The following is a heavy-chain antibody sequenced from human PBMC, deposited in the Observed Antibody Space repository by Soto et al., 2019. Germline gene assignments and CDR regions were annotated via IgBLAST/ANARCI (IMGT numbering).Heavy chain of an antibody. CDR3: ARDRLVPYGYGMDV. J-gene: IGHJ6*02. CDR2: IWFDGSKK. V-gene: IGHV3-33*01. D-gene: IGHD2-2*01. CDR1: GFTFRSYG. Sequence: QMQLVESGGGVVQPGRSLRLSCAASGFTFRSYGIHWVRQAPGKGLEWVALIWFDGSKKYYVDAVKGRFAVSRDNSKNTLFLQMNSLRGEGTGVYYCARDRLVPYGYGMDVWGQGTTVTVSS.